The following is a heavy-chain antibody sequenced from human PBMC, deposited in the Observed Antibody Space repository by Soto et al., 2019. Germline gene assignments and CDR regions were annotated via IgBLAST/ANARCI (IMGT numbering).Heavy chain of an antibody. V-gene: IGHV1-69*02. Sequence: EASVKVSCKASGGTFSSYTISWVRQAPGQGLEWMGRIIPILGIANYAQKFQGRVTITADKSTSTAYMELSSLRSEDTAVYYCAIPTRQSAAFDIWGQGTMVTVSS. CDR1: GGTFSSYT. CDR3: AIPTRQSAAFDI. CDR2: IIPILGIA. J-gene: IGHJ3*02.